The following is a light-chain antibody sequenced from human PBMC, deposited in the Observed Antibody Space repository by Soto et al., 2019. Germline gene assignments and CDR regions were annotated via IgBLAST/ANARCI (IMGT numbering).Light chain of an antibody. CDR3: QSYDNSLSGSWI. V-gene: IGLV1-40*01. Sequence: QSVLTQPPSVSGAPGLRVTISCTGNSANIGAGYDVHWYQQLPGTAPKLLIYGDNNRPSGVPDRFSGSKSGTSASLAITGLQAEDEADYYGQSYDNSLSGSWIFGGGTKLTVL. CDR1: SANIGAGYD. J-gene: IGLJ2*01. CDR2: GDN.